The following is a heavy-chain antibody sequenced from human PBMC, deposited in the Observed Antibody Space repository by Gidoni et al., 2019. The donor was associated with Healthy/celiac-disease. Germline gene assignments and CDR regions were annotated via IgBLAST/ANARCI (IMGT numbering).Heavy chain of an antibody. CDR1: VFTFSSYW. Sequence: EVQLVESGGGLVQPGGSLRLSCAASVFTFSSYWMSWVRQAPGKGLEWVANIKQDGSEKYYVDSVKGRFTISRDNAKNSLYLQMNSLRAEDTAVYYCAREWSGWSTVYFDYWGQGTLVTVSS. CDR2: IKQDGSEK. V-gene: IGHV3-7*03. CDR3: AREWSGWSTVYFDY. J-gene: IGHJ4*02. D-gene: IGHD6-19*01.